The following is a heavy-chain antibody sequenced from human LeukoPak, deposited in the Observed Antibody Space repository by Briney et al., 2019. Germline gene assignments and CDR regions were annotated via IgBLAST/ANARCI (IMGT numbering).Heavy chain of an antibody. J-gene: IGHJ4*02. CDR2: ISAYNGNT. Sequence: GASVKVSCKASGYTFTGYYMHWVRQAPGQGLEWMAWISAYNGNTNYAQKLQGRVTVTTETSTSTAYMELRSLRSDDTAVYYCARGNCGGDCYSFDYWGRGTLVTVSS. D-gene: IGHD2-21*02. V-gene: IGHV1-18*04. CDR1: GYTFTGYY. CDR3: ARGNCGGDCYSFDY.